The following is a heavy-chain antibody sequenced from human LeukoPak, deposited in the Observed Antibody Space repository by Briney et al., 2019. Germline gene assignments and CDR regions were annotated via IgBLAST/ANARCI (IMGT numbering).Heavy chain of an antibody. Sequence: GASVKVSCKASGYTFISYDINWVRQATGQGLEWMGWMKPDSGNTGYAQKFQGRVTMTRNTSTNAAYMELSSLTSEDTAVYYCTRVPRELSGNWGQGTLVTVSS. V-gene: IGHV1-8*01. J-gene: IGHJ4*02. CDR1: GYTFISYD. CDR3: TRVPRELSGN. D-gene: IGHD3-10*01. CDR2: MKPDSGNT.